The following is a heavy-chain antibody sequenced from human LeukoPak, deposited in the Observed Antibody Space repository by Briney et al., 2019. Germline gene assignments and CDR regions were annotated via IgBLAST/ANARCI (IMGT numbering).Heavy chain of an antibody. CDR1: GGSISSGRYY. V-gene: IGHV4-61*02. J-gene: IGHJ6*03. Sequence: SETLSLTCSVSGGSISSGRYYWTGIRQPGGKGLEWIGRLYTNDNTNYDPSLESRVSISVDTSKSQFYLQLTSVTAADTAVYFCARGVVTDDYYMDVWGKGITVIVSS. CDR2: LYTNDNT. CDR3: ARGVVTDDYYMDV. D-gene: IGHD2-21*02.